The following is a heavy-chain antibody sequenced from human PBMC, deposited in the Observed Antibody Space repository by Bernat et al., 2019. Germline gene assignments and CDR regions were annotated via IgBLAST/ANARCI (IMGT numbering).Heavy chain of an antibody. V-gene: IGHV3-53*01. J-gene: IGHJ2*01. CDR3: ARDRAILEGKDIFWYFDL. D-gene: IGHD3-3*01. CDR2: IYSGGST. CDR1: GFTVSSNY. Sequence: EVQLVESGGGLIQPGGSLRLSCAASGFTVSSNYMSWVRQAPGKGLEWVVVIYSGGSTYYADSVKGRFTISRDNSKNTLYIQMNSLRAEDTAVYYCARDRAILEGKDIFWYFDLWGRGTLVTVSS.